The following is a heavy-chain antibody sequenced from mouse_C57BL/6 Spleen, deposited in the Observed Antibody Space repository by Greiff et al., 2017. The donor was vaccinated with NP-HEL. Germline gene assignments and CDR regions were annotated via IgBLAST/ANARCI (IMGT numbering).Heavy chain of an antibody. CDR1: GFSLTSYG. D-gene: IGHD1-1*01. CDR2: IWRGGST. J-gene: IGHJ1*03. CDR3: AKKGDYGSSYEYFDV. Sequence: QVQLQQSGPGLVQPSQSLSITCTVSGFSLTSYGVHWVRQSPGKGLEWLGVIWRGGSTDYNAAFMSRLSITKDNSKSQVFFKMNSLQADDTAIYYCAKKGDYGSSYEYFDVWGTGTTVTVSS. V-gene: IGHV2-5*01.